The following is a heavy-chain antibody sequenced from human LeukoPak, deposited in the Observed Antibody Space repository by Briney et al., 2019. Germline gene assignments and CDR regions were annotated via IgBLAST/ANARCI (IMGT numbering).Heavy chain of an antibody. J-gene: IGHJ4*02. CDR1: GGSFSGYY. V-gene: IGHV4-34*01. CDR3: ARGFMAYDSSGYYYVGYFDY. CDR2: IHHSGST. D-gene: IGHD3-22*01. Sequence: SETLSLTCAVYGGSFSGYYCSWIRQPPGKGLEWIGEIHHSGSTNYNPSLKSRGTISVDTSKNQFSLNLSSVTAADTAVYYCARGFMAYDSSGYYYVGYFDYWGQGTPVTVSS.